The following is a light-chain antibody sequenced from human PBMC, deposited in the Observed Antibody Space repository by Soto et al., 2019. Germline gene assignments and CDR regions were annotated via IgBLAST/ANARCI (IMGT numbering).Light chain of an antibody. J-gene: IGKJ2*01. CDR1: QSISSW. Sequence: DIQMTQSPSTLSASVGDRVTITCRASQSISSWLAWYQQKPGKAPKLLIYDASSLESGVPSRFSGSGSGTEFTPTTSTLQPVDFAIYYCKNYNSTPYIFGQGTKLEIK. CDR3: KNYNSTPYI. V-gene: IGKV1-5*01. CDR2: DAS.